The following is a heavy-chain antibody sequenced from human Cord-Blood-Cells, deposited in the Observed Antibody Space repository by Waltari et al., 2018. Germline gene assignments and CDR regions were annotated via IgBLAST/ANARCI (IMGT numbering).Heavy chain of an antibody. J-gene: IGHJ3*02. CDR3: AGKNQRAAFDI. V-gene: IGHV1-69*01. D-gene: IGHD2-2*01. CDR1: GGTFSSYA. Sequence: VQLVQSGAEVKKPGSSVKVSCKASGGTFSSYAISWVRQDPGQGLEWMGVICPFCGTANDAEKYQGGGTSTADESTSTACMELSSLRSEDTAVYYCAGKNQRAAFDIWGQGTMVTVSS. CDR2: ICPFCGTA.